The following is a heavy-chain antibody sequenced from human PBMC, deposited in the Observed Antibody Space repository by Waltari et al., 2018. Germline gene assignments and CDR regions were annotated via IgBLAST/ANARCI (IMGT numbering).Heavy chain of an antibody. CDR3: AKEGSGYYGGSFDY. J-gene: IGHJ4*02. V-gene: IGHV3-23*03. D-gene: IGHD3-22*01. Sequence: EVQMLESGGGLVQPGGSLRLSCAASGLSFSNYDMNWVRQATGKGMELSSGIYKDGSTYYVDSVRGRFTISRDNSKNTLDLQMNSLGAEDTAMYFCAKEGSGYYGGSFDYWGQGTMVTVSS. CDR1: GLSFSNYD. CDR2: IYKDGST.